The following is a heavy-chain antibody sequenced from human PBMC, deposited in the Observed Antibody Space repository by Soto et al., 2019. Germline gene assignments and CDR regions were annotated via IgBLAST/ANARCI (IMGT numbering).Heavy chain of an antibody. Sequence: SETLSLTCTVSGGSISSYYWSWIRQPPGKGLEWIGYIYYSGSSNYNPSLKSRVTISVDRSKNHFSLKLTSVTAADTAVYYCAKIESGSRVHLSDAFHIRG. CDR3: AKIESGSRVHLSDAFHI. V-gene: IGHV4-59*12. D-gene: IGHD2-15*01. CDR1: GGSISSYY. J-gene: IGHJ3*02. CDR2: IYYSGSS.